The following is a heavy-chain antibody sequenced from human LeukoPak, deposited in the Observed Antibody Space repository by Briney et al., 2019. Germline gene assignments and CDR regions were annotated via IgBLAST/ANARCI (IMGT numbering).Heavy chain of an antibody. CDR1: GYSFTNYW. Sequence: GESLKISCKGSGYSFTNYWIGWVRQMPGKGLEWMGIIYPGDSDTRYSPSFQGRVTISADKSISTAYLQWSSLKASDTAMYYCAITMRYCTSTSCSNPFDYWGQGTLVTVSS. D-gene: IGHD2-2*01. J-gene: IGHJ4*02. CDR2: IYPGDSDT. CDR3: AITMRYCTSTSCSNPFDY. V-gene: IGHV5-51*01.